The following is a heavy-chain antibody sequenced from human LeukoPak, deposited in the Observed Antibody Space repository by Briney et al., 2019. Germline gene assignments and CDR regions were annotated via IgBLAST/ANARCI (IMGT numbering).Heavy chain of an antibody. CDR2: INHSGST. Sequence: PSETLSLTCAVYGGSFSGYYWSWIRQPPGKGLEWIGEINHSGSTNYNPSLKSRVTISVDTSKNQFSLKLSSVTAADTAVYYCARVRPYYYGMDVWGQGTTVTVSS. CDR3: ARVRPYYYGMDV. CDR1: GGSFSGYY. V-gene: IGHV4-34*01. J-gene: IGHJ6*02.